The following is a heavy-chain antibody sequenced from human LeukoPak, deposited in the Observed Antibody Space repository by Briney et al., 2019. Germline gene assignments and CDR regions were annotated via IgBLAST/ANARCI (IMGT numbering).Heavy chain of an antibody. CDR3: ARDPGSSSPLDYYYCGMDV. CDR2: IYYSGST. CDR1: GGSISSYY. J-gene: IGHJ6*02. V-gene: IGHV4-59*01. D-gene: IGHD6-13*01. Sequence: SETLSLTCTVSGGSISSYYWSWIRQPPGKGLEWIGYIYYSGSTNYNPSIKSRVTISVDTSKNQFSLKLSSVTAADTAVYYCARDPGSSSPLDYYYCGMDVWGQGTTVTVSS.